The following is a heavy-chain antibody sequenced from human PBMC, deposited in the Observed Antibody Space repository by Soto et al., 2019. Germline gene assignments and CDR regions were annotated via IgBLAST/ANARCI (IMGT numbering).Heavy chain of an antibody. V-gene: IGHV3-66*01. CDR3: ARYDWGGAYDFWH. Sequence: EMQLVASGGGLVQPGGSLRLSCAASGFLVTGCFMAWVRQAPGKGLEWGSVISDGGATFYADSVKGRFTISRDISKNTMYLQRNILRAEDTAVYYCARYDWGGAYDFWHGGQGALVIFSS. CDR1: GFLVTGCF. CDR2: ISDGGAT. D-gene: IGHD3-3*01. J-gene: IGHJ4*02.